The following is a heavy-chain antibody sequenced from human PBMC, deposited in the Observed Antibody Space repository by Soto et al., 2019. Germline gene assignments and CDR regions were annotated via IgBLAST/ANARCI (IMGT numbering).Heavy chain of an antibody. CDR3: TREGSAPYYYYGMDA. CDR1: GYTFTTYG. Sequence: QVQLEQSAPEVKKPGASVKVSCKASGYTFTTYGISWVRQAPGQGLEWMGWINTHNGNTNYAQNLQGRVIMTADTSTRTAYMALRSLRSDDTAVYYCTREGSAPYYYYGMDAWGQGTTVTVSS. D-gene: IGHD3-10*01. V-gene: IGHV1-18*01. CDR2: INTHNGNT. J-gene: IGHJ6*02.